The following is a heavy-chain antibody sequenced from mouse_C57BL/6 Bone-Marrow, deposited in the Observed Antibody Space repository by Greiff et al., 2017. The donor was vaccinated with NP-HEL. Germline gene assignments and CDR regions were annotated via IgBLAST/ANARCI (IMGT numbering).Heavy chain of an antibody. CDR3: ARKINCYGSSSFAY. CDR2: IYPRSGNT. D-gene: IGHD1-1*01. CDR1: GYTFTSYG. J-gene: IGHJ3*01. Sequence: VQLQQSGAELARPGASVKLSCKASGYTFTSYGISWVKQRTGQGLEWIGEIYPRSGNTYYNEKFKGKATLTADKSSSTAYMELRSLTSEDSAVYFCARKINCYGSSSFAYWGQGTLVTVSA. V-gene: IGHV1-81*01.